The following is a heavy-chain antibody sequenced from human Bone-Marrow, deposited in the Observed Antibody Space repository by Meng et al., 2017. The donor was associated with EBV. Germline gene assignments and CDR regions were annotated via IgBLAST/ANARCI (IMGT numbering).Heavy chain of an antibody. Sequence: VPVVESAAEVKKPGLSVKVSCKTSGGPFRYYAISWVRQAPGQGLEWLGGFLPRLGAPNYAQKFHGRVKITADESTSTHYMDLSSLRSEDTAIYYCASESGRGYTPDYWGQGTLVTVSS. CDR3: ASESGRGYTPDY. CDR2: FLPRLGAP. D-gene: IGHD3-10*01. V-gene: IGHV1-69*01. CDR1: GGPFRYYA. J-gene: IGHJ4*02.